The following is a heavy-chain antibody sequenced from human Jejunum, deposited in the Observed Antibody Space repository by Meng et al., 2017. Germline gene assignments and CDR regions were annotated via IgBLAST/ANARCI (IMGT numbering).Heavy chain of an antibody. CDR3: ARATAGNPEDFQN. CDR1: GGSINGAAYC. V-gene: IGHV4-31*01. D-gene: IGHD4-23*01. J-gene: IGHJ1*01. Sequence: QVQLQESGPGLLRPAQTLSLTCTVYGGSINGAAYCWSWIRQAPGKGLDWIRYIHYSGGTYYNPSLKSPVTISVDTSKNQFSLKFISVSAADTAVYYCARATAGNPEDFQNWGQGTLVTVSS. CDR2: IHYSGGT.